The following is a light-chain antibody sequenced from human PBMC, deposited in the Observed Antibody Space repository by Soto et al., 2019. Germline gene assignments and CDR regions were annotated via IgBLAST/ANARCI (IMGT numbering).Light chain of an antibody. CDR3: SSYTGSTTGVV. CDR1: SSDVGGYNY. J-gene: IGLJ2*01. CDR2: DVS. V-gene: IGLV2-14*03. Sequence: QSALTQPASVSGSPGQSITISCTGTSSDVGGYNYVSWYQQHPDKAPKLIIYDVSNRPSGVSNRFSGSKSGNTASLTISGLRAEDEADYYCSSYTGSTTGVVFGGGTKVTVL.